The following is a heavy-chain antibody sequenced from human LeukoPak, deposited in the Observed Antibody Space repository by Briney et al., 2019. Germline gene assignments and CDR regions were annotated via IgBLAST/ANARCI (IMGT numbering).Heavy chain of an antibody. Sequence: SETLSLTCTVSGGSISSGSYYWSWFRQPAGKGLEWIGRISSSGSTNYNPSLKSRVTISVDTSKNQLFLKLSSVTATDTAVYYCAREAPRPDYWGQGTLVTVSS. CDR2: ISSSGST. CDR3: AREAPRPDY. V-gene: IGHV4-61*02. CDR1: GGSISSGSYY. J-gene: IGHJ4*02.